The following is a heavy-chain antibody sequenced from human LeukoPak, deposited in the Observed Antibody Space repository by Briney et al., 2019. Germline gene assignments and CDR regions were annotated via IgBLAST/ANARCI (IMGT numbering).Heavy chain of an antibody. CDR2: IYSGGST. CDR3: AKGGGRGDYALTGRFSTHFDS. Sequence: GGSLRLSCAASGFTVSSNYMSWVRHAPGKGLERVSVIYSGGSTYYADSVKGRFTISRDNSKNKLYLQMNSLRGEDTAVYFCAKGGGRGDYALTGRFSTHFDSWGQGALVIVSS. J-gene: IGHJ4*02. D-gene: IGHD4-17*01. V-gene: IGHV3-53*01. CDR1: GFTVSSNY.